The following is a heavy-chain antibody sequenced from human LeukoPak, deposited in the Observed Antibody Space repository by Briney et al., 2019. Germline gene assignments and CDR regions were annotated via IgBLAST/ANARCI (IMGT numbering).Heavy chain of an antibody. CDR1: GGTFSSYA. CDR3: ARTYYDILTGYYGAIDY. D-gene: IGHD3-9*01. CDR2: IIPIFGTA. J-gene: IGHJ4*02. V-gene: IGHV1-69*06. Sequence: SVKVSCKASGGTFSSYAISWVRQAPGQGLEWMGGIIPIFGTANYAQKFQGRVTITADKSTSTAYMELSSLRSEDTAVYYCARTYYDILTGYYGAIDYWGQGTLVTVSS.